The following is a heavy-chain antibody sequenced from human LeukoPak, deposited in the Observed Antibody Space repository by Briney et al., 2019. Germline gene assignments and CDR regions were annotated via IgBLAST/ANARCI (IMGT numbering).Heavy chain of an antibody. J-gene: IGHJ6*03. V-gene: IGHV4-59*01. CDR3: ARVNSDCSNEICNVGYYYYMDV. Sequence: PSETLSLTCSVSDDFMNNYYWSWLRQSPGKGLEWIGNVYYRGTTNYNPSLKNRVTIAVDTSKKQVSLKVTAMTAADTAVYYCARVNSDCSNEICNVGYYYYMDVWGKGTTVTVSS. D-gene: IGHD2-8*01. CDR2: VYYRGTT. CDR1: DDFMNNYY.